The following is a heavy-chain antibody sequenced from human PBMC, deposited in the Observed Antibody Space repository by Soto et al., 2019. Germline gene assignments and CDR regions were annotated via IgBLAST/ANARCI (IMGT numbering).Heavy chain of an antibody. V-gene: IGHV1-69*13. CDR3: AVGPTGIVATYY. D-gene: IGHD5-12*01. J-gene: IGHJ4*02. Sequence: SVKVSCKASGGTLSSYAISWVRQAPGQGLEWMGGIIPIFGTANYAQKFQRRFTITADESTSTAYMELSILRSEDTALYYCAVGPTGIVATYYWGQGTLVTVSS. CDR1: GGTLSSYA. CDR2: IIPIFGTA.